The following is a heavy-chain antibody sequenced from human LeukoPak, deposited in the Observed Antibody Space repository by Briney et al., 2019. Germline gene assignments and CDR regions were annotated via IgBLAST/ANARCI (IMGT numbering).Heavy chain of an antibody. CDR2: IDPNSGVR. D-gene: IGHD2-15*01. CDR1: GYTFYDYY. J-gene: IGHJ5*02. CDR3: ARGGCSGGSCYSSWFDP. Sequence: GASVKVSCKASGYTFYDYYIHWVRRAPGQGLEWMGWIDPNSGVRNYAQKFQGRDTMTRDTSTSTAYMDLSSLTFDKTAVYYCARGGCSGGSCYSSWFDPWGQGTLVTVSS. V-gene: IGHV1-2*02.